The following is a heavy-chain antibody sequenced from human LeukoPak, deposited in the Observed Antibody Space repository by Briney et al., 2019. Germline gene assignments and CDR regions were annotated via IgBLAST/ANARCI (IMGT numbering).Heavy chain of an antibody. J-gene: IGHJ5*02. CDR3: ARDGSKGRSSSGYEGFDP. Sequence: SQTLSLTCTVSGGSMTSGNYYWSWIRQPAGKGLEWIGRIYSSGTTNYNPSLKSRVTMSVDRSKKEFSLQLNSMNPEDTAVYYCARDGSKGRSSSGYEGFDPWGQGTLVTVSS. CDR1: GGSMTSGNYY. CDR2: IYSSGTT. V-gene: IGHV4-61*02. D-gene: IGHD6-13*01.